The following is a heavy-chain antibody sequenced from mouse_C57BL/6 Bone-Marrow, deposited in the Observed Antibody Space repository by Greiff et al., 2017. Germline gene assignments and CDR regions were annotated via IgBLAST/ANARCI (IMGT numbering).Heavy chain of an antibody. D-gene: IGHD2-4*01. V-gene: IGHV1-52*01. CDR1: GYTFTSYW. CDR3: ARGYDYDVGLWFAY. CDR2: IDPSDSET. Sequence: QVQLKQPGAELVRPGSSVKLSCKASGYTFTSYWMHWVKQRPIQGLEWIGNIDPSDSETHYNQKFKDKATLTVDKSSSTAYMQLSSLTSEDSAVYYCARGYDYDVGLWFAYWGQGTLVTVSA. J-gene: IGHJ3*01.